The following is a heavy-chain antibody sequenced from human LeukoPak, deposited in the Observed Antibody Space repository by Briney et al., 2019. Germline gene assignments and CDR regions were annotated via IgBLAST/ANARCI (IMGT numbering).Heavy chain of an antibody. D-gene: IGHD2/OR15-2a*01. CDR3: AREDQFVIQRAFDI. CDR2: TIPPFNTA. V-gene: IGHV1-69*13. CDR1: GGILRNFG. Sequence: ASVRVSCKASGGILRNFGISWVRQAPGQGLEWMGGTIPPFNTANYAHKFQGRVNIIADEATSTAYMELTGLRSEDTAVYYCAREDQFVIQRAFDIWGQGTVVTVSS. J-gene: IGHJ3*02.